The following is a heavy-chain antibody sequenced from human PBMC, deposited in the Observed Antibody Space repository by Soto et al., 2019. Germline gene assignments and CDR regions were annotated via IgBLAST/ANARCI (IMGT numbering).Heavy chain of an antibody. CDR3: ARGPFGYDYVWGSYRYARGFYFDY. CDR2: INHSGST. D-gene: IGHD3-16*02. CDR1: GGSFSGYY. J-gene: IGHJ4*02. V-gene: IGHV4-34*01. Sequence: SETLSLTCAVYGGSFSGYYWSWIRQPPGKGLEWIGEINHSGSTNCNPSLKSRVTISVDTSKNQFSLKLSSVTAADTAVYYCARGPFGYDYVWGSYRYARGFYFDYWGQGTLVTVSS.